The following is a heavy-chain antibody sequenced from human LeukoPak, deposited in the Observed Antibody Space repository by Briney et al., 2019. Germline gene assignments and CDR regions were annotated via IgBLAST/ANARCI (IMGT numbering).Heavy chain of an antibody. V-gene: IGHV4-4*07. J-gene: IGHJ4*02. CDR2: IYASGST. Sequence: PSETLSLSCTVSGGSISIYYWSWVRQPAGMGLEWIGRIYASGSTNYNPSLKSRIAMSVDTTNNQFSLTLSSVTGPDTAVYYCARTSARGAQFDYWGQGTLVTVSS. D-gene: IGHD3-10*01. CDR1: GGSISIYY. CDR3: ARTSARGAQFDY.